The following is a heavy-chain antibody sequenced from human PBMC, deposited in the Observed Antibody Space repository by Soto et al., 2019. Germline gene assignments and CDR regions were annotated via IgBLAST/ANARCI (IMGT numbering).Heavy chain of an antibody. CDR2: MYFSGFYSGST. J-gene: IGHJ4*02. D-gene: IGHD3-9*01. CDR3: ARGFDILTFGFCLDY. CDR1: GGSMSSSSYY. V-gene: IGHV4-39*01. Sequence: PSETLSLTCTVSGGSMSSSSYYWGWIRQPPGKGLEWIANMYFSGFYSGSTSYNPSLKSRVTISVDTSKNQFSLQVSSVTAADTAVYYCARGFDILTFGFCLDYWGQGTLVTVSS.